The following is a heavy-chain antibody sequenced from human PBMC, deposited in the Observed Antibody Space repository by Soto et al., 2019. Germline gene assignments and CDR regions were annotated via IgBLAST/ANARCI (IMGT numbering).Heavy chain of an antibody. J-gene: IGHJ3*02. D-gene: IGHD2-21*01. CDR3: ARHLTEINYGDKGPNDSFDI. CDR2: IYPGDSDT. CDR1: ADSFSTDW. V-gene: IGHV5-51*01. Sequence: PAASLKISCTVYADSFSTDWIGWVRQMPGTRLEWMGVIYPGDSDTRYSPSFEGQVSISADKSTSTAYLQWDSLKASDTAIYYCARHLTEINYGDKGPNDSFDIWGQGTMVTVSS.